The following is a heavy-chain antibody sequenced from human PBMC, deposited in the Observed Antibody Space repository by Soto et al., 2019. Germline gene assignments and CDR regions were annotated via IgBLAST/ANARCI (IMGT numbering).Heavy chain of an antibody. Sequence: PSETLSLTCTVSGGSISSSSYYWGWIRQPPGKGLEWIGSMYYSGSTYYNPSLKSRVTISVGASKNQFSLKLSSVTAADTAVYYCASLYYYDSSAFLHYFDNWGQGALVTVSS. CDR1: GGSISSSSYY. V-gene: IGHV4-39*01. J-gene: IGHJ4*02. CDR3: ASLYYYDSSAFLHYFDN. CDR2: MYYSGST. D-gene: IGHD3-22*01.